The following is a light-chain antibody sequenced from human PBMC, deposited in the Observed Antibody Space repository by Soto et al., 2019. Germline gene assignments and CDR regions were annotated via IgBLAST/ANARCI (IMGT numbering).Light chain of an antibody. V-gene: IGKV1-5*03. CDR2: KAS. CDR1: QSVSTW. J-gene: IGKJ1*01. Sequence: IQMTQSPSNRSASVGDRVTITCRASQSVSTWLAWYKQKPGKAPKLLLSKASTLESGDPSRVRGSGSGTEGTITIDNLQPDDRSTYDCQQLNSYPWTFGQGTKVDI. CDR3: QQLNSYPWT.